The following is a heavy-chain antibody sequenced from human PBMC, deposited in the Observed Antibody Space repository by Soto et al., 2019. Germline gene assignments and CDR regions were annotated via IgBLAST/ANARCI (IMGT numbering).Heavy chain of an antibody. D-gene: IGHD3-3*01. V-gene: IGHV1-3*01. CDR1: GYTFTSYA. Sequence: PSVKVSCKASGYTFTSYAMHWVRQAPGQRLEWMGWINAGNGNTKYSQKFQGRVTITRDTSASTAYMELSSLRSEDTAVYYCARGFWSGYRHFDYWGQGTLVTVSS. CDR3: ARGFWSGYRHFDY. J-gene: IGHJ4*02. CDR2: INAGNGNT.